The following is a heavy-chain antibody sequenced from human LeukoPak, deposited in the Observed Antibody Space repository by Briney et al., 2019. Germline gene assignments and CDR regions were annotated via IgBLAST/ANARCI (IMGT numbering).Heavy chain of an antibody. Sequence: SETLSLTCTVSGGSISSYYWSWIRQPPGKGLEWIGYIYYSGSTNYNPSPKSRVTIPVDTSKNQFSLKLSSVTAADTAVYYCARVRDYYDSSGYSHNWFDPWGQGTLVTVSS. V-gene: IGHV4-59*01. J-gene: IGHJ5*02. CDR1: GGSISSYY. D-gene: IGHD3-22*01. CDR3: ARVRDYYDSSGYSHNWFDP. CDR2: IYYSGST.